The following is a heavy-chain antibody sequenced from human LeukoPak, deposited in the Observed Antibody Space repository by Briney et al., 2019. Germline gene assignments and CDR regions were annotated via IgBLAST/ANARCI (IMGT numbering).Heavy chain of an antibody. J-gene: IGHJ6*03. Sequence: GGSLRLSCAASGFSFSGSSMNWVRQAPGKGLEWVSYITTSDSLIYYADSVKGRFTISRDNDKNLLYLQMDSLRAEDTAVYYCARDYGDYEPGRHHYYYYYMDVWGKGTTVTVSS. CDR2: ITTSDSLI. CDR1: GFSFSGSS. CDR3: ARDYGDYEPGRHHYYYYYMDV. V-gene: IGHV3-48*01. D-gene: IGHD4-17*01.